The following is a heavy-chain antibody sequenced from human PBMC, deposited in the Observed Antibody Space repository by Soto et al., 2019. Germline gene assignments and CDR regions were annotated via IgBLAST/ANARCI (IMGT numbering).Heavy chain of an antibody. CDR1: GFSLSTSGVG. CDR3: AHIGEYRWSSGYFDY. CDR2: IYWDDDK. J-gene: IGHJ4*02. Sequence: QITLKESGPTLVKPTQTLTLTCTFSGFSLSTSGVGVGWIRQPPGKALEWLALIYWDDDKRYSPSLKSRLTITKDTSKNQVVLTMTNMDPVDTATYYCAHIGEYRWSSGYFDYWGQGTLVTVSS. V-gene: IGHV2-5*02. D-gene: IGHD3-10*01.